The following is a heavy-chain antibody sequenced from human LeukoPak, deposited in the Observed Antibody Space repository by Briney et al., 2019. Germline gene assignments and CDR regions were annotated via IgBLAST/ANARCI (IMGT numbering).Heavy chain of an antibody. D-gene: IGHD5-18*01. Sequence: ASVKVSCKTSGYNFNRYSITWVRQAPGQGLEWMGWVSTSNGATNYAEKFQGRVTMTTETVTKTAYLELRRLTSGDTAMYFCARVSDTSMVTPGFDSWGQGTLVTVS. CDR2: VSTSNGAT. CDR3: ARVSDTSMVTPGFDS. J-gene: IGHJ4*02. CDR1: GYNFNRYS. V-gene: IGHV1-18*01.